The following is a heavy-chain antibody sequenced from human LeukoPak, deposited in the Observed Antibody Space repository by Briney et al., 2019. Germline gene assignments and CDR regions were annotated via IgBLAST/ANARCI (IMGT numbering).Heavy chain of an antibody. CDR3: ARDALYCSSSSCYRYWYFDL. D-gene: IGHD2-2*01. Sequence: SETLSLTCTVSGGSISSYYWSWIRQPPGKGLEWIGYICYSGSTNYNPSHKSRVTISVDTSKNQFSLKLSSVTAADTAVYYCARDALYCSSSSCYRYWYFDLWGRGTLVTVSS. J-gene: IGHJ2*01. CDR1: GGSISSYY. CDR2: ICYSGST. V-gene: IGHV4-59*12.